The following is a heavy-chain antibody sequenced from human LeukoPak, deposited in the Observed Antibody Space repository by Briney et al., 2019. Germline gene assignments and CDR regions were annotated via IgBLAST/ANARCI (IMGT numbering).Heavy chain of an antibody. D-gene: IGHD1-1*01. CDR1: GYTFTGYY. CDR3: ASTTGTTQSDAFDI. CDR2: INPNSGGT. J-gene: IGHJ3*02. Sequence: ASVKFSCKASGYTFTGYYMHWVRQAPGQGLEWMGWINPNSGGTNYAQKFQGRVTMTRDTSISTAYMELSRLRSDDTAVYYCASTTGTTQSDAFDIWGQGTMVTVSS. V-gene: IGHV1-2*02.